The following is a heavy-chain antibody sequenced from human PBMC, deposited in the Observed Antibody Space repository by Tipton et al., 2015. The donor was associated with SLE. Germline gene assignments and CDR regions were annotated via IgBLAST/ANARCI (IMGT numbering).Heavy chain of an antibody. CDR2: ISNSGSAI. Sequence: GSLRLSCAASGFSFRSYQMNWVRQAPGKGLEWVSYISNSGSAIDYADSVKGRFTISRDNAKNSLYLQVYSLRGDDTAVYYCARVKYSEYAYWYLDLWGRGTLVSVSS. V-gene: IGHV3-48*03. J-gene: IGHJ2*01. CDR1: GFSFRSYQ. CDR3: ARVKYSEYAYWYLDL. D-gene: IGHD5-12*01.